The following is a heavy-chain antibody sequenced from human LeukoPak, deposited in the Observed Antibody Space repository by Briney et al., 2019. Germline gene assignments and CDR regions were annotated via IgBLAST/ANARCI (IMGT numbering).Heavy chain of an antibody. Sequence: ASVKVSCKASGYTFTSYYMHWVRQAPGQGLEWMGIINPSGGSTSYAQKFQGRVTMTRDTSTSTVYMELSSLRSEDTAVYYCARTRPYYDSSGYYYGGAFDIWGQGTMVTVSS. V-gene: IGHV1-46*01. CDR2: INPSGGST. CDR3: ARTRPYYDSSGYYYGGAFDI. D-gene: IGHD3-22*01. J-gene: IGHJ3*02. CDR1: GYTFTSYY.